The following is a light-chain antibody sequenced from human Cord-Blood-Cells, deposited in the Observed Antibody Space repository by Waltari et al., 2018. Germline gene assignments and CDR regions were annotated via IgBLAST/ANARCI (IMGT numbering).Light chain of an antibody. CDR1: ALPKKY. J-gene: IGLJ2*01. V-gene: IGLV3-10*01. CDR2: EDS. CDR3: YSADSSGNHRV. Sequence: SYELTPPPSVSVSPGQPARITCSGDALPKKYAYWYQQKSGQAPVLVIYEDSKRPSGTPERFSGSSSGTMTTLTISGAQVEDEADYYCYSADSSGNHRVFGGGTKLTVL.